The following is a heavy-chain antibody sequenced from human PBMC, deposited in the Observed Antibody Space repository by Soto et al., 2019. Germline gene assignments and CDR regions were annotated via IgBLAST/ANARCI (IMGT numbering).Heavy chain of an antibody. Sequence: QVQLQESGPGLVKPSQTLSLTCTVSGGSISSGGYYWSWIRQHPGKGLEWIGYIYYSGSTYYNPSLKSRVTISVDTSKNHFSLKLSSVTAADTAVYYCATQTTVVTQNWFDPWGQGTLVTVSS. J-gene: IGHJ5*02. CDR3: ATQTTVVTQNWFDP. CDR2: IYYSGST. V-gene: IGHV4-31*03. D-gene: IGHD4-17*01. CDR1: GGSISSGGYY.